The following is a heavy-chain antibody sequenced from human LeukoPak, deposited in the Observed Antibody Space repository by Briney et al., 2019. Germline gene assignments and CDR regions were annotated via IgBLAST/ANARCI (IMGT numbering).Heavy chain of an antibody. CDR3: ASRSAFDI. CDR2: ISSSSSYI. CDR1: GFTFNSYS. J-gene: IGHJ3*02. V-gene: IGHV3-21*01. Sequence: GGSLRLSCAASGFTFNSYSMNWVRQAPGKGLEWVSSISSSSSYIYYADSVKGRFTISRDNAKNSLYLQMNILRAEDTAVYYCASRSAFDIWGQGTMVTVSS.